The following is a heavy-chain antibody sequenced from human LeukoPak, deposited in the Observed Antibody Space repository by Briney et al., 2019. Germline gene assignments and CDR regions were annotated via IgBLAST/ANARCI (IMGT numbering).Heavy chain of an antibody. Sequence: SVKVSCKASGGTFSSYAISWVRQAPGQGLEWMGGIIPIFGTANYAQKFQGRVTITTDESTSTAYMELSSLRSEDTAVYYCARAGVRYYGSGCYYPHYYYYMDVWGKGTTVTVSS. D-gene: IGHD3-10*01. J-gene: IGHJ6*03. CDR3: ARAGVRYYGSGCYYPHYYYYMDV. V-gene: IGHV1-69*05. CDR2: IIPIFGTA. CDR1: GGTFSSYA.